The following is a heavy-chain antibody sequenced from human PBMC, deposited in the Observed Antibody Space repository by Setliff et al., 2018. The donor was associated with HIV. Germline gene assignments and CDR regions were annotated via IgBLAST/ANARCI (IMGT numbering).Heavy chain of an antibody. V-gene: IGHV1-2*04. CDR2: ISSATGGT. Sequence: ASVKVSCKASGYTFTDNYIHWVRQAPGQGLEWMAWISSATGGTNYAQNFQGWVTVTRDTSINTVYMELSSLKSDDTAVYYCARAEWIQLWFGAFDIWGQGTMVTVSS. CDR3: ARAEWIQLWFGAFDI. D-gene: IGHD5-18*01. J-gene: IGHJ3*02. CDR1: GYTFTDNY.